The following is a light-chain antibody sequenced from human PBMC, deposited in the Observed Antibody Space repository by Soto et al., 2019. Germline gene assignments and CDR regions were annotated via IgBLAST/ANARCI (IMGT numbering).Light chain of an antibody. J-gene: IGKJ1*01. Sequence: EIVLTQSPDTLSLSPGERATLSCRASQSVSSSYLAWYQQKPGQAPRLLTYGASRRATGIPDRFSGSGSGTDFTLTISRLEPEDFAVYYCQQYGSSPQTFGQGTKVEIK. CDR2: GAS. V-gene: IGKV3-20*01. CDR3: QQYGSSPQT. CDR1: QSVSSSY.